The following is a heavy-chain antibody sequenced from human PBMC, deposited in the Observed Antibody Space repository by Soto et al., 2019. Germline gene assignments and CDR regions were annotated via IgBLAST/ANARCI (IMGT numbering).Heavy chain of an antibody. Sequence: QVQLVQSGAEVKKPGSSVKVSCKASGGTFSRYAISWVRQAPGHGLEWMGGIIPIFGTANYAQKFQGRVTITADESTSTAYMELSSLRSEDTAVYYCARDPLPISRSGWFDPWGQGTLVTVSS. J-gene: IGHJ5*02. D-gene: IGHD3-9*01. V-gene: IGHV1-69*01. CDR2: IIPIFGTA. CDR1: GGTFSRYA. CDR3: ARDPLPISRSGWFDP.